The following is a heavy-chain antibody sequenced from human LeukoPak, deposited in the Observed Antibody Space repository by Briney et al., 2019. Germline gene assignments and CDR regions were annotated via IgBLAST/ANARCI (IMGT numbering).Heavy chain of an antibody. CDR2: INPNSGGT. J-gene: IGHJ4*02. V-gene: IGHV1-2*02. Sequence: GASVKVSCKASGYTFTGYYMHWVRQAPGQGLEWMGWINPNSGGTNYAQKFQGRVTMTRDTSISTAYMEPSRLRSDDTAVYYCARDDYGITMVRGVIDYWGQGTLVTVSS. CDR3: ARDDYGITMVRGVIDY. D-gene: IGHD3-10*01. CDR1: GYTFTGYY.